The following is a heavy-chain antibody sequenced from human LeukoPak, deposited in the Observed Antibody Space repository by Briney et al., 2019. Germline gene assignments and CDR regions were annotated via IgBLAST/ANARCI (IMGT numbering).Heavy chain of an antibody. CDR1: RFSLTAGGMC. J-gene: IGHJ4*02. V-gene: IGHV2-70*11. D-gene: IGHD2-2*01. CDR2: IDWDDDK. CDR3: ARIYRYCSTTSCYVPDY. Sequence: ESGPTLVNPHRPSLTCSSSRFSLTAGGMCVCWVCHTPQKALGRVARIDWDDDKYYSTSLRTRLTISKGTSKNQVVLTMTNMDPVDTATYYCARIYRYCSTTSCYVPDYWGQGTLVTVSS.